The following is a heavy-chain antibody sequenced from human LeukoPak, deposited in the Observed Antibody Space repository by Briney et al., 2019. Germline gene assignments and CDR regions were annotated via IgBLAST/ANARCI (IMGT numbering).Heavy chain of an antibody. J-gene: IGHJ5*02. CDR2: ISYDGSNK. D-gene: IGHD6-6*01. V-gene: IGHV3-30-3*01. CDR3: VRDTRPLQQLVRGWFDP. CDR1: GFTFSSYA. Sequence: GGSLRLSCAASGFTFSSYAMHWVRQAPGKGLEWVAVISYDGSNKYYADSVKGRFTISRDNSKNTLYLQMNSLRAEDTAVYYCVRDTRPLQQLVRGWFDPWGQGTLVTVSS.